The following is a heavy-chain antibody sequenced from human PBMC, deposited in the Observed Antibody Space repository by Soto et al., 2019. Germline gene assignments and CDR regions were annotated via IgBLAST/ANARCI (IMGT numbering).Heavy chain of an antibody. CDR3: AREGDHPFSLGY. J-gene: IGHJ4*02. V-gene: IGHV4-4*02. Sequence: QVQLQESGPGLVKPSGILSLTCAVSGGSITDKWWSWIRQTPGKGLEWIGEVHHSGSTNYSPSLKSRVTMSVDTSKHAFSLKLLSLTAADTAIYYCAREGDHPFSLGYWGQGTLVTVSS. CDR1: GGSITDKW. CDR2: VHHSGST. D-gene: IGHD3-16*01.